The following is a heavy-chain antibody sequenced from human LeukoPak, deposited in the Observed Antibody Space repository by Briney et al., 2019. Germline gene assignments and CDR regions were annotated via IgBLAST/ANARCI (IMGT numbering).Heavy chain of an antibody. D-gene: IGHD3-10*01. V-gene: IGHV1-2*02. Sequence: ASVTVSCKASGYTFIDYYIHWVRQAPGQGLEWMGWINPYSGGTNYAQKFQGRVTMTRDTSISTAYMELSRLTSDDTAVYYCAGIAGGFDYWGQGTLVTVSS. CDR1: GYTFIDYY. CDR3: AGIAGGFDY. J-gene: IGHJ4*02. CDR2: INPYSGGT.